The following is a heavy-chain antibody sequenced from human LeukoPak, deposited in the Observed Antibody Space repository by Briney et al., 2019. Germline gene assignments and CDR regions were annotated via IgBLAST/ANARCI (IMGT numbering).Heavy chain of an antibody. J-gene: IGHJ6*03. Sequence: GGSLRLSCAVSGLTFTLYAISWVRQAPGKGLEWVSAISGTGDSTYYADSVKGRFTISRDNSKNTLYLQMSSLRGEHTAVYYCVKEANWNFYMDVWGKGTTVTVSS. V-gene: IGHV3-23*01. D-gene: IGHD1-1*01. CDR3: VKEANWNFYMDV. CDR1: GLTFTLYA. CDR2: ISGTGDST.